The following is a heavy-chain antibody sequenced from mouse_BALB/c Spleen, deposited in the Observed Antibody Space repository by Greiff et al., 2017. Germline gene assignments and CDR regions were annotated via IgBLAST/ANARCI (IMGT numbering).Heavy chain of an antibody. CDR2: IYPGDGDT. D-gene: IGHD1-1*01. Sequence: QVQLKESGPELVKPGASVKISCKASGYAFSSSWMNWVKQRPGQGLEWIGRIYPGDGDTNYNGKFKGKATLTADKSSSTAYMQLSSLTSVDSAVYFCARDYGTGYWGQGTLVTVSA. J-gene: IGHJ3*01. V-gene: IGHV1-82*01. CDR1: GYAFSSSW. CDR3: ARDYGTGY.